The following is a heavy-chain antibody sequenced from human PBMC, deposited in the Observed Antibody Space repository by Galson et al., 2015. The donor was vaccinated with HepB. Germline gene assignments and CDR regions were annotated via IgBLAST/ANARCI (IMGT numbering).Heavy chain of an antibody. Sequence: SVKVSCKASGYTFSTYYIHWVRQAPGQGLEWMGIINPSGGRTNYAQKFQDRVTMTRDTSTSTVYMQLSSLRSEDTAVYYCATIRVGFCITTSCKADDFDIWGQWTMVTVSS. J-gene: IGHJ3*02. CDR3: ATIRVGFCITTSCKADDFDI. D-gene: IGHD2-2*01. CDR1: GYTFSTYY. V-gene: IGHV1-46*01. CDR2: INPSGGRT.